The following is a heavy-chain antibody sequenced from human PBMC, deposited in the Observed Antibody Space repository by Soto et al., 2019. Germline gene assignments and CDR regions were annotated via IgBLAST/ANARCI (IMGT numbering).Heavy chain of an antibody. CDR1: GLPFTSYS. Sequence: EVQFLESGGGLVQPGGSLRLSCSVSGLPFTSYSMSWVRQPPGKGLEWVSDISNIGVTTNYADSVKGRFTVSRDNSKNTVYLQINSLRAEDTAVEYGSKGSAASGWWTHDDWGQGTLVTVSS. V-gene: IGHV3-23*01. D-gene: IGHD2-15*01. J-gene: IGHJ4*02. CDR3: SKGSAASGWWTHDD. CDR2: ISNIGVTT.